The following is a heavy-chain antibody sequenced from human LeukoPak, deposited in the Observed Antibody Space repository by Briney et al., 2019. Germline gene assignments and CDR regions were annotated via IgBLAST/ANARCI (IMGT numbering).Heavy chain of an antibody. J-gene: IGHJ5*02. CDR3: AKFSYSSSWYWFDP. D-gene: IGHD6-13*01. V-gene: IGHV1-69*13. CDR1: GYTFTSYD. Sequence: GASVKVSCKASGYTFTSYDINWVRQATGQGLEWMGGIIPIFGTANYAQKFQGRVTITADESTSTAYMELSSLRSEDTAVYYCAKFSYSSSWYWFDPWGQGTLVTVSS. CDR2: IIPIFGTA.